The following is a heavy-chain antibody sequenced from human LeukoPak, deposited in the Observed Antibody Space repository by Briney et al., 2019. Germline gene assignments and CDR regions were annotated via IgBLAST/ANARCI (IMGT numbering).Heavy chain of an antibody. CDR1: GYTFTSYD. Sequence: ASVKVSCKASGYTFTSYDTNWVRQATGQGLEWMGWMNPNSGNTGYAQKFQGRVTMTRNTSISTAYMELSSLRSEDTAVYYCARGFKPDYGDYGTSFDYWGQGTLVTVSS. D-gene: IGHD4-17*01. J-gene: IGHJ4*02. V-gene: IGHV1-8*01. CDR2: MNPNSGNT. CDR3: ARGFKPDYGDYGTSFDY.